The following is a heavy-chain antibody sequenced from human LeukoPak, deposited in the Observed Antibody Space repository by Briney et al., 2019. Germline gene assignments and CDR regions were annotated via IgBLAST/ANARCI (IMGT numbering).Heavy chain of an antibody. J-gene: IGHJ4*02. Sequence: VGSLRLSCAASGFTFSNAWMSCVRQAPGKGLEWVGRIKSKTDGGTTDYAAPVKGRFTISRDDSKNTLYLQMNSLKTEDTAVYYCTTDPSGDHYDYVFGQTNTRTTNFDYWGQGTLVTVSS. D-gene: IGHD3-16*01. CDR3: TTDPSGDHYDYVFGQTNTRTTNFDY. CDR1: GFTFSNAW. CDR2: IKSKTDGGTT. V-gene: IGHV3-15*01.